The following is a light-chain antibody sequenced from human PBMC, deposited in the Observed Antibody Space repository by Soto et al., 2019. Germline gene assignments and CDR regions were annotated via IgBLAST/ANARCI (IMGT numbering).Light chain of an antibody. CDR3: QQYNNWIT. CDR1: QSISIN. V-gene: IGKV3-15*01. CDR2: AAS. Sequence: EIVMTQSPETLSVSPGERAILSCRASQSISINLAWYQQKPGQAPRLLLYAASNRATGVPARFSGSWSGTEFTLTISSLQSEDFAVYYCQQYNNWITFGQGGLLEVK. J-gene: IGKJ5*01.